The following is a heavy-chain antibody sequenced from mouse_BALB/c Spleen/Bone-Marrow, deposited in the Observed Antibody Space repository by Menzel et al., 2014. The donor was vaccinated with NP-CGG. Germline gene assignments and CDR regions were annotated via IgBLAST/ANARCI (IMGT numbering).Heavy chain of an antibody. CDR1: GFNIKDTY. Sequence: DVKLQESGAELVKPGASVKLSCTASGFNIKDTYMHWVKPRPEQCLEWIGRIDPANGNTTYDPKFQGKATITADTSSNTAYLQLSSLTSEDTAVYDCARFGVDYWGQGTTLIVSS. D-gene: IGHD3-1*01. CDR3: ARFGVDY. V-gene: IGHV14-3*02. J-gene: IGHJ2*01. CDR2: IDPANGNT.